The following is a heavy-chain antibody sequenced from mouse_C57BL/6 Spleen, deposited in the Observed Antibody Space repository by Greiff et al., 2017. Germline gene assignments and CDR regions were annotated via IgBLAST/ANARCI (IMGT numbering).Heavy chain of an antibody. CDR2: IDPSDSYT. D-gene: IGHD1-1*01. Sequence: QVQLQQPGAELVRPGTSVKLSCKASGYTFTSYWMHWVKQRPGQGLEWIGVIDPSDSYTNYNQKFKGKATLTVDTSSSTAYMQLSSLTSEDSAVYYCLYYGRTFFAYWGQGTLVTVSA. V-gene: IGHV1-59*01. CDR3: LYYGRTFFAY. J-gene: IGHJ3*01. CDR1: GYTFTSYW.